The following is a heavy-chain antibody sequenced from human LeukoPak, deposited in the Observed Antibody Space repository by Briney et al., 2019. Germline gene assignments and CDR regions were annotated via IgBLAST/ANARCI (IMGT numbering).Heavy chain of an antibody. J-gene: IGHJ4*02. CDR2: FDPEDGET. CDR3: ATDRFLSGSGSSTLDY. CDR1: GYTLTELS. D-gene: IGHD3-10*01. V-gene: IGHV1-24*01. Sequence: ASVKVSCKVSGYTLTELSMHWVRQAPGKGLEWMGGFDPEDGETIYAQKFQGRVTMTEDTSTDTAYMELSSLRSEDTAVYYCATDRFLSGSGSSTLDYWGQGTLVTVSS.